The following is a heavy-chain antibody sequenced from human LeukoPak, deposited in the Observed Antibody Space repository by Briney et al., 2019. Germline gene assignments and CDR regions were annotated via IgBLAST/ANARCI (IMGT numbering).Heavy chain of an antibody. CDR1: GYTFTGYY. J-gene: IGHJ6*03. D-gene: IGHD5-18*01. V-gene: IGHV1-2*02. CDR3: ARTKWIHGYGYTDVLLYYYYYMDV. CDR2: INPNSGGA. Sequence: GASVKVSCKASGYTFTGYYLHWVRQAPGQGLEWMGWINPNSGGANYAQKFQGRVTMTRDTSISTAYMELSRLRSDDTAVYYCARTKWIHGYGYTDVLLYYYYYMDVWGKGTTVTVS.